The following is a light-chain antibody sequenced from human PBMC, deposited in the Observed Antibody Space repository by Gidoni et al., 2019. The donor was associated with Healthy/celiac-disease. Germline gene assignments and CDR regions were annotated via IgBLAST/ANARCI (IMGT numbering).Light chain of an antibody. V-gene: IGKV3D-11*01. Sequence: EIVLTQSPATLSLSPGERATLSCRASQGVSSYLAWSQQKPGQAPRLLIYDASNRATGIPARLSGSGPGTDFTLTISSLEPEDFAVYYCQQRSNWPITFGQGTRLEIK. CDR3: QQRSNWPIT. J-gene: IGKJ5*01. CDR1: QGVSSY. CDR2: DAS.